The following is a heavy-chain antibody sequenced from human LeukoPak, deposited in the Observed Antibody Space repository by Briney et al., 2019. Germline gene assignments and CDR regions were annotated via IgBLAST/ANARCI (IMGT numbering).Heavy chain of an antibody. CDR1: GGTFSSYT. Sequence: SVKVSCKASGGTFSSYTISWVRQAPGQGLEWMGRIIPILGIANYAQKFQGRVTITADKSTSTAYMELSSLRSEDTAVDSCGRGRPGSWFDYWGKGTLVTVSS. CDR2: IIPILGIA. J-gene: IGHJ4*02. V-gene: IGHV1-69*02. CDR3: GRGRPGSWFDY. D-gene: IGHD6-13*01.